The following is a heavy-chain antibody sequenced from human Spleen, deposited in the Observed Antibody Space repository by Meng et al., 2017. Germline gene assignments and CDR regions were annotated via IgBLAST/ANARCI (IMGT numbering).Heavy chain of an antibody. V-gene: IGHV4-34*01. CDR1: GRSVSGYY. CDR3: ARGHKQQLAQFGVKQYFQH. D-gene: IGHD6-13*01. J-gene: IGHJ1*01. Sequence: QQWGAGSLYPSQPCSPTCAVDGRSVSGYYCSSIRQPPGKGLECIGEINHSGSTDYNPSLKSRVTISEDTSKNQLSLKLNSVTAADTAVYYCARGHKQQLAQFGVKQYFQHWGQGTLVTVSS. CDR2: INHSGST.